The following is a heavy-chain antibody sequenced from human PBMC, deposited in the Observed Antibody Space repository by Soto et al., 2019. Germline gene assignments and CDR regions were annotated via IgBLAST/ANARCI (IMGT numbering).Heavy chain of an antibody. D-gene: IGHD1-26*01. CDR2: IWYDGSNK. Sequence: GGSLILSCAASGFTFSSYGMHWVRQAPGKGLEWVAVIWYDGSNKYYADSVKGRFTISRDNSKNTLYLQMNSLRAEDTAVYYCARENGLLAGGGMDVWGQGTTVTVSS. CDR3: ARENGLLAGGGMDV. CDR1: GFTFSSYG. V-gene: IGHV3-33*01. J-gene: IGHJ6*02.